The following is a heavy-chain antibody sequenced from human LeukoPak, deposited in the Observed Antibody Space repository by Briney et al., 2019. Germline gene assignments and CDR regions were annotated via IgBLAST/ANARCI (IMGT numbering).Heavy chain of an antibody. J-gene: IGHJ4*02. V-gene: IGHV4-61*01. Sequence: PSETLSLTCTVSGGSISGSISSYYWNWIRQPPGKGLEWIGYIYYSGSTNYNPSLKSRVTISVDTSKNQFSLKLSSVTAADTAVYYCTRAPPGREIDYFDYWGQGTLVTVSS. CDR3: TRAPPGREIDYFDY. CDR1: GGSISGSISSYY. CDR2: IYYSGST. D-gene: IGHD1-14*01.